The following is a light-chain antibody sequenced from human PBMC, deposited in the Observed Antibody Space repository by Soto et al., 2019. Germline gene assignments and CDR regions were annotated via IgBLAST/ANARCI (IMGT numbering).Light chain of an antibody. CDR1: QGINSW. Sequence: DFLVTQSPSSVSASVGDRVTITCRASQGINSWLAWYQQKPGLAPRLLIYTASNLQSGVPSRFSGSGSGTDFILTISSLQPEDVATYYCQQASGFPLTFGGGTKVEIK. CDR3: QQASGFPLT. CDR2: TAS. V-gene: IGKV1-12*01. J-gene: IGKJ4*01.